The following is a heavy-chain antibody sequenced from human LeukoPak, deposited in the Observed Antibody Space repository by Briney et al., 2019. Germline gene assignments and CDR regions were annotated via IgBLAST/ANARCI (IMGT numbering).Heavy chain of an antibody. Sequence: LRLSCATSAITFSSYGMSCVRQALGKELKWFTAISGSGGSTYYADSVKGRFTISRDNSKNTLYLQMNSLRAEDTAVYYCAKEGITYYYDSSGYYGYWGQGTLVTVSS. CDR3: AKEGITYYYDSSGYYGY. CDR1: AITFSSYG. J-gene: IGHJ4*02. D-gene: IGHD3-22*01. V-gene: IGHV3-23*01. CDR2: ISGSGGST.